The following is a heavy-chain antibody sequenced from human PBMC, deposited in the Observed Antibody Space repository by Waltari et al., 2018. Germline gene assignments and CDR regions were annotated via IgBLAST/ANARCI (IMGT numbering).Heavy chain of an antibody. CDR2: IYTSGST. D-gene: IGHD6-13*01. V-gene: IGHV4-4*07. CDR3: ARLAAAGTYRNHWYFDL. Sequence: QVQLQESGPGLVKPSETLSLTCTVSGGSLSSYYWSWIRQPAGKGLEWIGRIYTSGSTNYNPSLKSRVTMSVDTSKNQFSLKLSSVTAADTAVYYCARLAAAGTYRNHWYFDLWGRGTLVTVSS. J-gene: IGHJ2*01. CDR1: GGSLSSYY.